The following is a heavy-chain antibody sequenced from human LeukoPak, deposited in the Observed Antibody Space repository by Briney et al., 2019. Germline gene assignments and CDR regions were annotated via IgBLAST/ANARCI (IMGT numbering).Heavy chain of an antibody. CDR2: ISGSGGST. J-gene: IGHJ4*02. V-gene: IGHV3-23*01. CDR1: GFTFSSCA. Sequence: PGGSLRLSCAASGFTFSSCALNWDRQAPGKGLEWVSVISGSGGSTDYADSVKGRFTISRDNSKNTLYLQMNSLRAEDTAVYFCAKDLRTTSGLGFFDYWGQGTLVTVSS. CDR3: AKDLRTTSGLGFFDY. D-gene: IGHD4-17*01.